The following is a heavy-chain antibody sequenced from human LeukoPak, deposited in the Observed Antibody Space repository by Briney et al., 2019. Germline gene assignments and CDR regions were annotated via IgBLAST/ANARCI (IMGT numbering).Heavy chain of an antibody. CDR3: ARLSVSLNAFDI. Sequence: SETLSLTCTVSGGSISRSYYYWGWIRQPPGKGLEWVGSIYRGGSAFYNPSLKSRVTISLDTSNNQFSLNLDSVTAADTAVFYCARLSVSLNAFDIWGQGTMVTVSS. D-gene: IGHD5/OR15-5a*01. V-gene: IGHV4-39*07. CDR1: GGSISRSYYY. J-gene: IGHJ3*02. CDR2: IYRGGSA.